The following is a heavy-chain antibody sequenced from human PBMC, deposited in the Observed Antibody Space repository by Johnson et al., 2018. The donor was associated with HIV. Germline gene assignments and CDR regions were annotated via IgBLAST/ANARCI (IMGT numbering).Heavy chain of an antibody. CDR2: IYSGGST. V-gene: IGHV3-NL1*01. Sequence: VQLVESGGGVVQPGGSLRLSCAASGFIFSSFAMHWVRQAPGKGLEWVSVIYSGGSTYYADSVKGRFTISRDNSKNTLYLQMNSLRAEDTAMYYCARAPPGGYGSGSSDDAFDIWGQGTMVTVSS. CDR3: ARAPPGGYGSGSSDDAFDI. CDR1: GFIFSSFA. J-gene: IGHJ3*02. D-gene: IGHD3-10*01.